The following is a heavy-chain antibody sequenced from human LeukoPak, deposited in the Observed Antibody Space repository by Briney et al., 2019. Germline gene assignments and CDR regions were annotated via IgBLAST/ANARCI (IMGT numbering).Heavy chain of an antibody. CDR1: GFTVSSNY. J-gene: IGHJ4*02. CDR3: ARGPGYCSGGSCPDY. D-gene: IGHD2-15*01. Sequence: GGSLRLSCEASGFTVSSNYMSWVRQAPGKGLEWLSYISSSGSPTYYADSVKGRFTVSRDNARTSLFLQMNSLRDEDTAVYYCARGPGYCSGGSCPDYWGQGTLVTVSS. CDR2: ISSSGSPT. V-gene: IGHV3-11*04.